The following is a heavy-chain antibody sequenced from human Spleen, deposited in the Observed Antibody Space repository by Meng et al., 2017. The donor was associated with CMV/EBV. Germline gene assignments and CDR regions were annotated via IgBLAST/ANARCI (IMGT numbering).Heavy chain of an antibody. Sequence: GESLKISCAASGFTFSRHWMHWVRQTPGGGLMWVSQITSNGRYTDYAGAVNGRFTIFRDNIKNTVDLQMNSLGVEDTAVYFCVRASGGKFAGYDYTFDSWGQGVLVTVSS. V-gene: IGHV3-74*01. CDR2: ITSNGRYT. CDR3: VRASGGKFAGYDYTFDS. D-gene: IGHD5-12*01. J-gene: IGHJ4*02. CDR1: GFTFSRHW.